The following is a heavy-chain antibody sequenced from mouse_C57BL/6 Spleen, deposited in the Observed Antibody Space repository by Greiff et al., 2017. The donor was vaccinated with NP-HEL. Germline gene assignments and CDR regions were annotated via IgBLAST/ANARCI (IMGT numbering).Heavy chain of an antibody. J-gene: IGHJ2*01. V-gene: IGHV1-4*01. CDR1: GYTFTSYT. CDR3: ARSGGSSPDY. Sequence: QVQLQQSGAELARPGASVKMSCKASGYTFTSYTMHWVKQRPGQGLEWIGYITPSSGYSKYNQKFKDKATLTADKASSTAYMQLSSLTSEDSAVYYCARSGGSSPDYWGQGTTLTVSS. D-gene: IGHD1-1*01. CDR2: ITPSSGYS.